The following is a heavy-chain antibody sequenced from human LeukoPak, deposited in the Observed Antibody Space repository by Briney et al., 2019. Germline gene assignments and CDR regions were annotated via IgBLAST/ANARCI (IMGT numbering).Heavy chain of an antibody. CDR2: ITPMSATP. CDR1: AGTFSRYA. J-gene: IGHJ3*02. CDR3: AGDPPGTPVGFDI. D-gene: IGHD3-10*01. Sequence: ASVKVSCKTSAGTFSRYAISWVRQAPGQGLEWMGRITPMSATPSQTQWIQGRVTITADISTNTVYLDLGSLRSEDTALYFCAGDPPGTPVGFDIWGQGTMVTVSS. V-gene: IGHV1-69*06.